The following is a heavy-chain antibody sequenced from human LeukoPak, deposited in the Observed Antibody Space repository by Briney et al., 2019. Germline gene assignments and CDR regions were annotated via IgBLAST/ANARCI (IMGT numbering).Heavy chain of an antibody. CDR3: ARDRQTSYYYDSSGYYYLPFDP. V-gene: IGHV3-21*01. Sequence: GGSLRLSCAASGFTFSSYSMNWVRQAPGKGLEWVSSISSSSSYIYYADSVKGRFTISRDNAKNSLYLQMNSLRAEDTAVYYCARDRQTSYYYDSSGYYYLPFDPWGQGTLVTVSS. CDR1: GFTFSSYS. CDR2: ISSSSSYI. J-gene: IGHJ5*02. D-gene: IGHD3-22*01.